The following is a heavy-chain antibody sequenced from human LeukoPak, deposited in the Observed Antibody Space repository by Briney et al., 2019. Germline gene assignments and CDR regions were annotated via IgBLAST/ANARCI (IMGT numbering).Heavy chain of an antibody. J-gene: IGHJ4*02. V-gene: IGHV3-74*01. CDR3: TRPTREVPSSDGPTYYFND. CDR1: GFTFSSYW. Sequence: PGGSLRLSCAASGFTFSSYWMHWVRQAPGKGLVWVSRINSDGSSTSYADSVKGRFTISRDNSKNTLYLQVNSLKTEDTAVYYCTRPTREVPSSDGPTYYFNDWGQGTLVTVSS. CDR2: INSDGSST.